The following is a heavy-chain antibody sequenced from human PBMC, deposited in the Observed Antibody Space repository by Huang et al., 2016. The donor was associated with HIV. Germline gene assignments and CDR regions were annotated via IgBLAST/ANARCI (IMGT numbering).Heavy chain of an antibody. CDR2: ISAYNGNT. CDR1: GYTFTSYG. CDR3: ARARGYYYYGMDV. Sequence: QVQLVQSGAEVKKPGASVKVSCKASGYTFTSYGISWVRQAPGQGLEWMGGISAYNGNTNYAQKLQGRVTMTTNTYTSTAYMELRSLRSDDTAVYYCARARGYYYYGMDVWGQGTTVTVSS. J-gene: IGHJ6*02. V-gene: IGHV1-18*04.